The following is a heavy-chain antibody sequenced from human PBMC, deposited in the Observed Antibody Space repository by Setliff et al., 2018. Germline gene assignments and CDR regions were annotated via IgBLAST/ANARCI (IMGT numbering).Heavy chain of an antibody. CDR2: ISAYNGNT. Sequence: ASVKVSCKASGYTFTSYGISWVRQAPGQGLEWMGWISAYNGNTNYAQKLQGRVTMTTDTSTSTAYMELRSLRSDDTAVYYCARPPYYYDSSGYLDYWGQGTLVTLSS. CDR3: ARPPYYYDSSGYLDY. CDR1: GYTFTSYG. D-gene: IGHD3-22*01. V-gene: IGHV1-18*01. J-gene: IGHJ4*02.